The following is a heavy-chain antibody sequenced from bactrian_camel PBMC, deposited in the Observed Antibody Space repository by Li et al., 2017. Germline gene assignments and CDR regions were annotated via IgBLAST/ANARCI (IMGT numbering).Heavy chain of an antibody. CDR3: AADPLAKRACNLVRGDYNY. D-gene: IGHD1*01. V-gene: IGHV3S32*01. Sequence: QLVESGGGSVQAGGSLRLSCAISGRSNENYFLAWFRQPPGKEREGVAAMYTGFGGGNIYYDDSVKGRFTISQDNSKNTLFLQMNVLRPEDTAMYYCAADPLAKRACNLVRGDYNYWGQGTQVTVS. CDR2: MYTGFGGGNI. CDR1: GRSNENYF. J-gene: IGHJ4*01.